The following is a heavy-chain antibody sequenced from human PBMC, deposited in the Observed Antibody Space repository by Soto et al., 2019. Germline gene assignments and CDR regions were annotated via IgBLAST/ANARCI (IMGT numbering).Heavy chain of an antibody. CDR2: IYHRGST. V-gene: IGHV4-4*02. CDR3: GRVLLWFWAIRGYFDY. D-gene: IGHD3-10*01. Sequence: QVQLQESGPGLVKPSGTLSLTCAVSGGSISRSNWWGWVRQPPGKGLDWIGEIYHRGSTNYNPSLKGRVTRSVDTSKNQCSLKLSSVTAADTAVYYCGRVLLWFWAIRGYFDYWGQGTLVTVSS. CDR1: GGSISRSNW. J-gene: IGHJ4*02.